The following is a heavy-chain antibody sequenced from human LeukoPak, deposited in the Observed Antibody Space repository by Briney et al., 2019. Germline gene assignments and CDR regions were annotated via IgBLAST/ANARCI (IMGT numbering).Heavy chain of an antibody. CDR2: ISAYNGNT. CDR3: ARDRSVFSRIAAAGTGFDY. V-gene: IGHV1-18*01. D-gene: IGHD6-13*01. Sequence: ASVKVSCKASGYTFTSYGISWVRQAPGQGLEWMGWISAYNGNTNYAQKLQGRVTMTTDTSTSTAYMELRSLRSDDTAVYYCARDRSVFSRIAAAGTGFDYWGQGTLVTVSS. J-gene: IGHJ4*02. CDR1: GYTFTSYG.